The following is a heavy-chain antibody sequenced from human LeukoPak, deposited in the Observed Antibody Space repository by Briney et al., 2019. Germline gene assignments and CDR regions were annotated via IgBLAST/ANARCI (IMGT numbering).Heavy chain of an antibody. CDR1: GFTFSSYS. Sequence: GGSLRLSCAASGFTFSSYSMNWVRQAPGKGLEWVSSISSSSSYIYYADSVKGRFTISRDNAKNSLYLQMNSLRAEDAAVYYCAREGILTGYSFDYWGQGTLVTVSS. CDR2: ISSSSSYI. V-gene: IGHV3-21*01. CDR3: AREGILTGYSFDY. D-gene: IGHD3-9*01. J-gene: IGHJ4*02.